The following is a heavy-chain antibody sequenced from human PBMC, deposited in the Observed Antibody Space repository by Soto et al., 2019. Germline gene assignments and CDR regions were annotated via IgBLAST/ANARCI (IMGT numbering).Heavy chain of an antibody. V-gene: IGHV4-39*01. CDR2: IYYSGST. CDR3: ARPIQRWLVAAFDY. CDR1: GGSISSSSYY. Sequence: SETLSLTCTVSGGSISSSSYYWGWIRQPPGKGLEWIGSIYYSGSTYYNPSLKSRVTISVDTSKNQFSLKLSSVTAADTAVYYCARPIQRWLVAAFDYWGQGTLVTVSS. D-gene: IGHD6-19*01. J-gene: IGHJ4*02.